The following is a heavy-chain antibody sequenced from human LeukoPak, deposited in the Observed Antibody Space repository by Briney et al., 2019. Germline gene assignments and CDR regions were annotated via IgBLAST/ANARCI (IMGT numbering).Heavy chain of an antibody. J-gene: IGHJ4*02. CDR1: GFTFRSYV. V-gene: IGHV3-23*01. CDR3: AKDRSMTTAITYFDY. D-gene: IGHD4-11*01. CDR2: IGDSGGST. Sequence: GGSLRLSCAASGFTFRSYVMGWVRQAPGKGLEWVSSIGDSGGSTFYADSEKGRFTISRDNSKNTLYLQMNRLRAEDTAVYYCAKDRSMTTAITYFDYWGQGTLVTVSS.